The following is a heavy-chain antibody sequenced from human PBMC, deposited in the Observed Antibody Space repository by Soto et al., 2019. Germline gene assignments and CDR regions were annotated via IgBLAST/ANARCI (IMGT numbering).Heavy chain of an antibody. Sequence: QVQLQESGPGLVKPSETLSLTCTVSGGSISSYYWSWIRQPPGKGLEWIGYIYYSGRTNYNPSLKSRVTISVDTSKNQFSLKLSSVTAADTAVYYCARDRAGYDYVWGSYRPFNWFDPWGQGTLVTVSS. CDR1: GGSISSYY. J-gene: IGHJ5*02. CDR3: ARDRAGYDYVWGSYRPFNWFDP. D-gene: IGHD3-16*02. V-gene: IGHV4-59*01. CDR2: IYYSGRT.